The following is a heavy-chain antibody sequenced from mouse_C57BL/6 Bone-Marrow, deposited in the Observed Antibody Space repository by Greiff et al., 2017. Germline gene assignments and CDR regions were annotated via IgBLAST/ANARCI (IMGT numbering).Heavy chain of an antibody. CDR3: ARSKDYAWYFDV. CDR2: IGPGSGST. CDR1: GYTFTDYY. V-gene: IGHV1-77*01. J-gene: IGHJ1*03. Sequence: VQLQQSGAELVKPGASVKISCKASGYTFTDYYINWVKQRPGQGLEWIGKIGPGSGSTYYNEKFKSKATLTVDKSSSTAYMPLSSLTSGDSAVYYCARSKDYAWYFDVWGTGTTVTVSS. D-gene: IGHD2-4*01.